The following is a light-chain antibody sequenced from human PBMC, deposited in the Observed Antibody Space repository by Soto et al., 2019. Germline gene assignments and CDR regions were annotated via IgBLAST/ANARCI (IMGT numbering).Light chain of an antibody. J-gene: IGLJ2*01. V-gene: IGLV2-14*03. CDR1: SSDVGDYDF. CDR3: ASHPDTNTHVV. CDR2: DVI. Sequence: QSALTQPASVSGSPGQSITISCTGTSSDVGDYDFVSWYQHHPGKAPKLIIYDVINRPSGVSNRFSGSKSGNTASLTISGLQAEDEADYYCASHPDTNTHVVFGGGTKLTVL.